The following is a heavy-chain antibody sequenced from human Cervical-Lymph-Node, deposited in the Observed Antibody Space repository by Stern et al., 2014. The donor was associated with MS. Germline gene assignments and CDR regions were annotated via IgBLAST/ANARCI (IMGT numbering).Heavy chain of an antibody. Sequence: QVTLKESGPTLVKPTQTVTLTCTLSGFSVATAGVGVGWIRQPPGKALEWLALPFWDDDKLNSPSLKNRLTIIKDTSKNQVVLTMTNVDPVDTATYYCAHSRVKYCRGGTCYSSLFDYWGQGTLVTVSS. J-gene: IGHJ4*02. D-gene: IGHD2-15*01. CDR2: PFWDDDK. CDR1: GFSVATAGVG. CDR3: AHSRVKYCRGGTCYSSLFDY. V-gene: IGHV2-5*02.